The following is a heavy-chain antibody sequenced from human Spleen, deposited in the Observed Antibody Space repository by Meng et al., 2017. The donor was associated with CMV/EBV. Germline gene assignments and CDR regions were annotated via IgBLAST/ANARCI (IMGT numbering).Heavy chain of an antibody. CDR3: AKYSSTDTGLDH. J-gene: IGHJ4*02. D-gene: IGHD6-13*01. CDR2: ISPFFGSP. Sequence: RPSGGTFGTDAFSWVRQAPGQGLEWMADISPFFGSPDNSQKFQGRVTITTDESTSTLYMELSSLKNEDTAVYYCAKYSSTDTGLDHWGQGTLVTVSS. CDR1: GGTFGTDA. V-gene: IGHV1-69*05.